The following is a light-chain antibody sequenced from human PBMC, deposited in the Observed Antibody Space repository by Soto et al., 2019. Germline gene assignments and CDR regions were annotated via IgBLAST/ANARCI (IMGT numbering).Light chain of an antibody. J-gene: IGKJ1*01. CDR1: QTLTSGY. CDR3: QVYGSSSKT. Sequence: EIVLMQSADTLFLSLGERATLSCRDSQTLTSGYLAWYQQKPGQAPRLLIYGVSTGATGIPDRFSGSGSGTDFTLTISXLEPEDCAVYVCQVYGSSSKTFGQGTKVDI. V-gene: IGKV3-20*01. CDR2: GVS.